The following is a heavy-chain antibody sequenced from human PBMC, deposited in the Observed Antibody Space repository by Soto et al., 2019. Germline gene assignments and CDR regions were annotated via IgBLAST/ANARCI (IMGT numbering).Heavy chain of an antibody. Sequence: QVQLRESGPGLVKPSQTLSLTCTVSGASISSGDFVWSWIRQPPGKGLEWTGYVRYSGSTYYNPSLKSRVTISVDTSKNQFSLTLRSVTAADTAVYYCARLGGSVDDWGQGTLVTVS. CDR1: GASISSGDFV. CDR2: VRYSGST. J-gene: IGHJ4*02. D-gene: IGHD1-26*01. V-gene: IGHV4-30-4*01. CDR3: ARLGGSVDD.